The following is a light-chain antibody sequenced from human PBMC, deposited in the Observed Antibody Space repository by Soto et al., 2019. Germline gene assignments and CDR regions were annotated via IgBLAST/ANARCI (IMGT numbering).Light chain of an antibody. CDR1: NIGSKN. Sequence: SYELTQPLSVSVALGQTARITCGGNNIGSKNVHWYQQKPRQAPVLVIYRDTNRPSGIPERFSGSNSGNTATLTISRAQAGDEADYYCQVWDSSTVFGTGTKLTVL. CDR3: QVWDSSTV. V-gene: IGLV3-9*01. J-gene: IGLJ1*01. CDR2: RDT.